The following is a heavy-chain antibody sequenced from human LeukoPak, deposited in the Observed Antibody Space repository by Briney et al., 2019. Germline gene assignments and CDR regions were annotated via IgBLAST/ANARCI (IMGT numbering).Heavy chain of an antibody. J-gene: IGHJ6*03. CDR1: GGTFSSYA. CDR2: IIPIFGTA. CDR3: AGGVVPAASYYYYMDV. Sequence: SVKVSCKASGGTFSSYAISWVRQAPGQGLEWMGRIIPIFGTANYAQKFQGRVTITTDESTSTAYMELSSLRSEDTAVYYCAGGVVPAASYYYYMDVWGKGTTVTVSS. D-gene: IGHD2-2*01. V-gene: IGHV1-69*05.